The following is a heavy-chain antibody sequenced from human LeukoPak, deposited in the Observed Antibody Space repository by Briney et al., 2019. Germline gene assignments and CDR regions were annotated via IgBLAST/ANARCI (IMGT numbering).Heavy chain of an antibody. CDR1: GGTFSSYA. CDR2: IIPIFGTA. V-gene: IGHV1-69*13. D-gene: IGHD2-2*01. Sequence: SVKVSCKASGGTFSSYAISWVRQAPGQGLEWMGGIIPIFGTANYAQKFQGRVTITADESTSTAYMELSSLRSEDTAVYYCARVRELGYCSSTSCFRGYYYYGMDVWGQGTTVTVSS. J-gene: IGHJ6*02. CDR3: ARVRELGYCSSTSCFRGYYYYGMDV.